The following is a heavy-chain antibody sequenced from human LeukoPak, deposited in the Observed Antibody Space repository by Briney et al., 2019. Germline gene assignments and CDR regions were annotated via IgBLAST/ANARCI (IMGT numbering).Heavy chain of an antibody. CDR2: ISGSGGNT. D-gene: IGHD2-15*01. J-gene: IGHJ4*02. CDR3: AKGKAGSSYSGIDF. CDR1: GFTFSSYA. Sequence: GGSLRLSCAASGFTFSSYAMSWVRQAPGKGLEWVSGISGSGGNTFSADSVKGRFTISRDSSKNTLHLQMNSLRAEDTAVYYCAKGKAGSSYSGIDFWGQGTLVTVSS. V-gene: IGHV3-23*01.